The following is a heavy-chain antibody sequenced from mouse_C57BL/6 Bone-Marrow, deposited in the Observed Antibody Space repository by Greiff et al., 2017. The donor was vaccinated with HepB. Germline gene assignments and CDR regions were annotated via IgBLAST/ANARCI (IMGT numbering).Heavy chain of an antibody. CDR1: GYTFTSYW. J-gene: IGHJ1*03. D-gene: IGHD2-4*01. CDR2: IHPNSGST. V-gene: IGHV1-64*01. CDR3: ARTGDYDVYWYFDV. Sequence: VQLQQPGAELVKPGASVKLSCKASGYTFTSYWMHWVKQRPGQGLEWIGMIHPNSGSTNYNEKFKSKATLTVDKSSSTAYMQLSSLTSEDSAVYYCARTGDYDVYWYFDVWGTGTTVTVSS.